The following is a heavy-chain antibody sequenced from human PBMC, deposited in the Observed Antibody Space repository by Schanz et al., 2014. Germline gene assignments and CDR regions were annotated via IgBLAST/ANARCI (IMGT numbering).Heavy chain of an antibody. CDR2: ISVYHGHT. Sequence: QVQLVQSGGEVKKPGASVRVSCKASGYSFTDYAIHWVRQAPGQGLEWMGWISVYHGHTNYAEKVHGRVTMTTDTYTSTAYMELRSLISDDTAVYYCVRDAGWAFCDYHGMDVWGQGTSVTVSS. CDR1: GYSFTDYA. V-gene: IGHV1-18*01. J-gene: IGHJ6*02. CDR3: VRDAGWAFCDYHGMDV.